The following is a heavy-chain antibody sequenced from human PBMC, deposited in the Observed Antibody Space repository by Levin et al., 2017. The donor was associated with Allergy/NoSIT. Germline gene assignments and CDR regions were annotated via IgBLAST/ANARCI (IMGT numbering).Heavy chain of an antibody. D-gene: IGHD2-2*01. CDR1: GGSISSYY. CDR3: ARDGARSRYCSSTSCYYYYGMDV. CDR2: IYYSGST. Sequence: SQTLSLPCTVSGGSISSYYWSWIRQPPGKGLEWIGYIYYSGSTNYNPSLKSRVTISVDTSKNQFSLKLSSVTAADTAVYYCARDGARSRYCSSTSCYYYYGMDVWGQGTTVTVSS. J-gene: IGHJ6*02. V-gene: IGHV4-59*01.